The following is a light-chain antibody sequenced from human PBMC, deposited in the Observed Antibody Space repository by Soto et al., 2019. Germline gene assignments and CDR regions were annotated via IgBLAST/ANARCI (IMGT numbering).Light chain of an antibody. CDR2: AAS. CDR3: QQYHTDWT. Sequence: DIQMTQSPSTLSASVGDTVTITCRASESIDNWLAWYQQKPGKAPKLLIVAASTLVRGVPSRFSGRGSGTEFTLTISSLQADDYATFYCQQYHTDWTFGQGTKVEIK. J-gene: IGKJ1*01. CDR1: ESIDNW. V-gene: IGKV1-5*01.